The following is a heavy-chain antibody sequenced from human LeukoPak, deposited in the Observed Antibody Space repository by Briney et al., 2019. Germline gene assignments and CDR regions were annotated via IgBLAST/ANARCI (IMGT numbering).Heavy chain of an antibody. Sequence: PSETLSLTCTVSGCSVSSGSYYWSWIRQPPGKGLEWIGYIYYSGSTNYNPSLKSRVTISVDTSKNQFSLKLSSVTAADTAVYYCAGGRAPGGPLRYFDWSPQTWFDPWGQGTLVTVSS. CDR3: AGGRAPGGPLRYFDWSPQTWFDP. CDR2: IYYSGST. CDR1: GCSVSSGSYY. J-gene: IGHJ5*02. V-gene: IGHV4-61*01. D-gene: IGHD3-9*01.